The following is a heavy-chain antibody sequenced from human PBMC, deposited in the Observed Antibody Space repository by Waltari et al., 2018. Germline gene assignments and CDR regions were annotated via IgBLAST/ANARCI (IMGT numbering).Heavy chain of an antibody. V-gene: IGHV1-2*02. J-gene: IGHJ4*02. D-gene: IGHD2-8*01. CDR3: ARLAYCTNGVCYNDDY. Sequence: QVQLVQSGAEVKKPGASVKVSCKASGYTFTGYYMHWVRQAPGQRLEWMGWINPNTGGTNDAKKVQGRVTMTRDTSISTAYMELSRLRSDDTAVYYCARLAYCTNGVCYNDDYWGQGTLVTVSS. CDR1: GYTFTGYY. CDR2: INPNTGGT.